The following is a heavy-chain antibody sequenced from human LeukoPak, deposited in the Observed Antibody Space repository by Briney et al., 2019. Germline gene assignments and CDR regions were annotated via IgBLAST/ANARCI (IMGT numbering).Heavy chain of an antibody. J-gene: IGHJ5*02. Sequence: ASVKVSCKASGGTFSTYAISWVRQAPGQGLEWMGRIIPIFGTANYAQKFQDRITLTTDESTSTAHMELSSLRSEDTAVYYCARSITMVRGGELTSPNWFDPWGQGTLVTVSS. CDR3: ARSITMVRGGELTSPNWFDP. D-gene: IGHD3-10*01. CDR1: GGTFSTYA. CDR2: IIPIFGTA. V-gene: IGHV1-69*05.